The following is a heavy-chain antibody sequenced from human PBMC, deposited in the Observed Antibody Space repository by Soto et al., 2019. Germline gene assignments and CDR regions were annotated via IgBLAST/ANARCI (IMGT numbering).Heavy chain of an antibody. CDR3: GGFGFSRTGRPIGRLKPWSAP. D-gene: IGHD2-2*01. CDR1: GGSISSYY. J-gene: IGHJ5*02. V-gene: IGHV4-59*08. Sequence: PSETLSLTCTVSGGSISSYYWSWIRQPPGKGLEWIGYIYYSGSTNYNPSLKSRVTISVDTSKNQFSLKLSSVTAADTAVYYCGGFGFSRTGRPIGRLKPWSAPWAQGTRGTV. CDR2: IYYSGST.